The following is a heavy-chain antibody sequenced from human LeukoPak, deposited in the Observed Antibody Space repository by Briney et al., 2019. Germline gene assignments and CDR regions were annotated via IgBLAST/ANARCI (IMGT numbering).Heavy chain of an antibody. CDR1: GGSVSSSSYY. CDR3: AGPTYYYGPGSTY. J-gene: IGHJ4*02. CDR2: IYYSGST. Sequence: SETLSLTCTVFGGSVSSSSYYWAWIRQPPGKGLEWIGSIYYSGSTYYNPSLKSRVTISVDTSKNQFSLKLTSVTAADTAVYYCAGPTYYYGPGSTYWGQGTLVTVSS. D-gene: IGHD3-10*01. V-gene: IGHV4-39*01.